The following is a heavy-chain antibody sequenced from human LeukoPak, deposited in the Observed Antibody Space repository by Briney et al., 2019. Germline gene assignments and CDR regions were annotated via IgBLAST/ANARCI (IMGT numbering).Heavy chain of an antibody. D-gene: IGHD6-13*01. Sequence: SETLSLTCTVSGGSISSSSYYWGWIRQPPGKGLEWIGSIYYSGSTYYNPSLKSRVTISVDTSKNQFSLKLSSVTAADTAVYYCAREIAAAGMTIDYWGQGTLVTVSS. CDR2: IYYSGST. CDR3: AREIAAAGMTIDY. J-gene: IGHJ4*02. CDR1: GGSISSSSYY. V-gene: IGHV4-39*07.